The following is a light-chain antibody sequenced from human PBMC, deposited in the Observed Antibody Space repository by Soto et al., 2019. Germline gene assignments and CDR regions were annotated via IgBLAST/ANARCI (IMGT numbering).Light chain of an antibody. CDR3: QQYGRSPFT. V-gene: IGKV3-20*01. CDR2: GAS. CDR1: QSVSSNY. J-gene: IGKJ3*01. Sequence: EIVMTQSPGTLSLSPGETATLSCRASQSVSSNYVAWFHQKPGQAPRLLIYGASSRATGVPDRFSASGSGTVFTLTISRLEPEDFAVYYCQQYGRSPFTFCPGTKVDI.